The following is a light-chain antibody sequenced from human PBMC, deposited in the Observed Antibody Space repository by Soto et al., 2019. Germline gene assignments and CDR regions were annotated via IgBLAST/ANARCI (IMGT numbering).Light chain of an antibody. J-gene: IGLJ1*01. V-gene: IGLV2-14*01. Sequence: QSALTQPASVSGSPGQSITISCTGTSSDVGGYNYVSWYQQHPGNAPRLMIYEVNNRPSGVPNRFSGSKSGNTASLTISGLQAEDEADYYCSSYTSSSTPYVFGTGTKVTVL. CDR3: SSYTSSSTPYV. CDR2: EVN. CDR1: SSDVGGYNY.